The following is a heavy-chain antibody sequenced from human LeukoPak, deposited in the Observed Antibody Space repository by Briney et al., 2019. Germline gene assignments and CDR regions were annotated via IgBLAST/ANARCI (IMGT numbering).Heavy chain of an antibody. J-gene: IGHJ3*02. Sequence: SETLSLTCYVSGASISSGGNYWGWIPQPPGKQLEWIESIYSGGSTYYNPSLKSRVIILIDTSKNHFSLTLSSVTAADTAVYYCARSDGYGLVGIWGQGTMVTVSS. D-gene: IGHD3-10*01. CDR1: GASISSGGNY. CDR3: ARSDGYGLVGI. CDR2: IYSGGST. V-gene: IGHV4-39*07.